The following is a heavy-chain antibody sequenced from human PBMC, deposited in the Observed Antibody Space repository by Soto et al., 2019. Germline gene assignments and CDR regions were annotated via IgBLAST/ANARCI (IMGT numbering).Heavy chain of an antibody. CDR1: GFTFSNYW. CDR2: INADGSST. CDR3: ARDPDPPVSMDV. Sequence: PGGSLRLSCAASGFTFSNYWMHWVRQAPGKGLVWVSRINADGSSTSYVNSVKGRFTISRDNAENTVYLQMNSLRAEDTAIYYCARDPDPPVSMDVWCIGTTVTVSS. J-gene: IGHJ6*04. V-gene: IGHV3-74*01.